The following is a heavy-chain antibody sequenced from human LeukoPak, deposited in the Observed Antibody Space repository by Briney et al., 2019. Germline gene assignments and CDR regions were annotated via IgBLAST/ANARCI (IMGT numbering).Heavy chain of an antibody. CDR1: GGSISSESYY. Sequence: SETLSLTCSVSGGSISSESYYWGWIRQSPGKGLEWIGNAFYSGRSYYNPSLKSLVTISVDTSKSQFSLKMTSAIAADTAVYYCAGSFGAATGSLDYWGQGILVTVSS. D-gene: IGHD3-16*01. V-gene: IGHV4-39*01. J-gene: IGHJ4*02. CDR3: AGSFGAATGSLDY. CDR2: AFYSGRS.